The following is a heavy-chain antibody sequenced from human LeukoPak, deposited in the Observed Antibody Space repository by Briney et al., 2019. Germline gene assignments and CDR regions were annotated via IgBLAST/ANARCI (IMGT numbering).Heavy chain of an antibody. D-gene: IGHD1-1*01. V-gene: IGHV3-30-3*01. J-gene: IGHJ4*02. CDR2: TSSDGNIK. Sequence: GGSLRLSCAASGFTFSSYAMHWVPQAPGKGLEWVAVTSSDGNIKYYADSVKGRFTISRDNSNNTLYLQMNSLRGEDTGVYYCARDPVPATARHFDYWGQGTLVTVSS. CDR1: GFTFSSYA. CDR3: ARDPVPATARHFDY.